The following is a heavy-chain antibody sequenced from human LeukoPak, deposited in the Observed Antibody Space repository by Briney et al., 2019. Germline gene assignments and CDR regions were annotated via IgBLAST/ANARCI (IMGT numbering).Heavy chain of an antibody. D-gene: IGHD6-19*01. Sequence: GGSLRLSCAASGFTFSTCGMHWVRQAPGKGLEWVALIRYDGSDKYYAASVKGRFTISRDNSKNTLYLQMNSLRGEDTAVYYCARDPYSSGRYYFDDWGQGTLVTVSS. V-gene: IGHV3-30*02. CDR1: GFTFSTCG. J-gene: IGHJ4*02. CDR2: IRYDGSDK. CDR3: ARDPYSSGRYYFDD.